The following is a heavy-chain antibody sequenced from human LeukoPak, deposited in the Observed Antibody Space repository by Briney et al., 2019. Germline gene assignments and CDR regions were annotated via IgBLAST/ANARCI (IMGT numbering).Heavy chain of an antibody. D-gene: IGHD1-1*01. Sequence: GGSLRLSCAASGFTFDDYAMHWVRQAPGKGLEWVSGISWNSGSIGYADSVKGRFTISRDNAKNSLYLQMNSLRAEDTAVYYCARPTRYGTIDAFDIWGQGTMVTVSS. CDR3: ARPTRYGTIDAFDI. J-gene: IGHJ3*02. CDR2: ISWNSGSI. V-gene: IGHV3-9*01. CDR1: GFTFDDYA.